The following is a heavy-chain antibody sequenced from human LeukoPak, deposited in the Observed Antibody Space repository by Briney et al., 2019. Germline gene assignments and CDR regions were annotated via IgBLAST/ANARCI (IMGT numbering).Heavy chain of an antibody. CDR1: GFTFSSYA. V-gene: IGHV3-30-3*01. CDR3: AKDLNVFDY. J-gene: IGHJ4*02. CDR2: ISYDGSSK. Sequence: GGSLRLSCAASGFTFSSYAMHWVRQAPGKGLEWVAVISYDGSSKYYADSVKGRFTISRDNSKNTLYLQTNSLRAEDTAVYYCAKDLNVFDYWGQGTLVTVSS.